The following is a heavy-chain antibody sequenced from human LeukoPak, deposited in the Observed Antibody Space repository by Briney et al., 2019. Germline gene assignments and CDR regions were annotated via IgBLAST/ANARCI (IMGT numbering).Heavy chain of an antibody. D-gene: IGHD4-23*01. CDR1: GFTFSSYS. Sequence: GGSLRLSCAASGFTFSSYSMNWVRQAPGKGLEWVSVIYSGGSTYYADSVKGRFTISRDNSKNTLYLQMNSLRAEDTAVYYCARHTVVTPGNWFDPWGQGTLVTVSS. CDR3: ARHTVVTPGNWFDP. V-gene: IGHV3-66*04. CDR2: IYSGGST. J-gene: IGHJ5*02.